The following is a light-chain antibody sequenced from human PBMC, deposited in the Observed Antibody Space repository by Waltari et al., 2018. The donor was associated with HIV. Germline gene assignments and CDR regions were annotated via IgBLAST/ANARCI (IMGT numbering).Light chain of an antibody. CDR3: TSYAGINPVA. V-gene: IGLV2-8*01. CDR1: SSDVGRYDY. J-gene: IGLJ2*01. CDR2: EVN. Sequence: QSALTQPPSASGSPGQSVTISCTGTSSDVGRYDYVSWYQQHPGKAPKRLIYEVNQRPSGVPDRCSGSKSGNTASLTVSGLQAEDEAEYSCTSYAGINPVAFGGGTKLTVL.